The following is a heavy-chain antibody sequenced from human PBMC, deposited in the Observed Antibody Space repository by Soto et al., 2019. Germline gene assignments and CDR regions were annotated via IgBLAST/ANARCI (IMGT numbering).Heavy chain of an antibody. CDR1: GYTFTSYD. J-gene: IGHJ4*02. V-gene: IGHV1-8*01. CDR3: ARTLDGDHVDY. CDR2: MNPSTGNT. Sequence: QVQLVQSGAEVKKPGASVKVSCKASGYTFTSYDINWVRQAPGQGLEWMGWMNPSTGNTGYAQKFKGRVSITMNTSITTAYMELSRRRFEDTAVYYCARTLDGDHVDYWGQGTLVTVSS. D-gene: IGHD4-17*01.